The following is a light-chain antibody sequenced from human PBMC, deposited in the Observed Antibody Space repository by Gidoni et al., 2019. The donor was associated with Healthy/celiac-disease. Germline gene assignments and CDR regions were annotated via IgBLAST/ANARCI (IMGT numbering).Light chain of an antibody. Sequence: DIQMTQSPSSLSASVGDRVTITCRARQSISSYLNWYQQKPGKAPKLLIYAASSLQIGVPSRFSGSGSGTDSTLTISSLQPEDFATYYCQQSDSTPRTFGGGTKVEIK. J-gene: IGKJ4*01. CDR2: AAS. CDR1: QSISSY. V-gene: IGKV1-39*01. CDR3: QQSDSTPRT.